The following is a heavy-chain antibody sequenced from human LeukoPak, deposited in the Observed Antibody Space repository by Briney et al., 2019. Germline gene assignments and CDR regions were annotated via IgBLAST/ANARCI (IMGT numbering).Heavy chain of an antibody. J-gene: IGHJ4*02. Sequence: PGRSLRLSCSASGYRFSNYGMHWVRQAPGKGLEWVAVIWYDGSKKNYGDSVKGRFTISRDNSKNTAYLQMNSLKTEDTAVYYCTSWRIVGATREAQRSFDYWGQGTLVTVSS. D-gene: IGHD1-26*01. CDR2: IWYDGSKK. V-gene: IGHV3-33*01. CDR1: GYRFSNYG. CDR3: TSWRIVGATREAQRSFDY.